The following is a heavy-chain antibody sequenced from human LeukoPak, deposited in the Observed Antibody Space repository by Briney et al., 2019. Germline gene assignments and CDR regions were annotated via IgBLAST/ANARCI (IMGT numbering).Heavy chain of an antibody. D-gene: IGHD6-6*01. Sequence: GGSVTLSCAASGFTVSSNYMSWVRQAPGKGLEWVSVIYSGGSTYYADSVKGRFTISRDNSKNTLYLQMNSLRAEDTAVYYCAGGYSSSSVDYWGQGALGSVSS. V-gene: IGHV3-53*01. CDR2: IYSGGST. CDR1: GFTVSSNY. J-gene: IGHJ4*02. CDR3: AGGYSSSSVDY.